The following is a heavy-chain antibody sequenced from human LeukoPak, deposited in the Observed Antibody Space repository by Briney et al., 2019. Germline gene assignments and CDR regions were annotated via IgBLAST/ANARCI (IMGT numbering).Heavy chain of an antibody. J-gene: IGHJ4*02. D-gene: IGHD3-16*02. CDR3: TTDPSSAFGGVIVTRYFDY. Sequence: GGSLRLSCAASGFTFSNAWMSWVRQAPGKGLEWVGRIKSKTDGGTTDYAAPVKGRFTISRDDSKNTLYLQMNSLKTEDTAVYYCTTDPSSAFGGVIVTRYFDYWGQGTLVTVSS. CDR1: GFTFSNAW. CDR2: IKSKTDGGTT. V-gene: IGHV3-15*01.